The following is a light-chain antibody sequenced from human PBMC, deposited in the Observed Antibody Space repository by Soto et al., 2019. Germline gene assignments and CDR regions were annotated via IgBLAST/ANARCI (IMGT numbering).Light chain of an antibody. Sequence: QSVLTQPASVSGSPGQSITIYCTGTSSDVGNYNLVSWYQQHPGKAPKLMIYEGSKRPSGVSNRFSGSKSDNTASLTISGLQAEDEAHYYCCSYARGSTYVFGTGTKLTVL. CDR3: CSYARGSTYV. J-gene: IGLJ1*01. CDR2: EGS. CDR1: SSDVGNYNL. V-gene: IGLV2-23*01.